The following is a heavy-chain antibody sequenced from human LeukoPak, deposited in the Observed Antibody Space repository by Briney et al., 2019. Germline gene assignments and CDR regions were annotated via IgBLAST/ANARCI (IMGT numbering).Heavy chain of an antibody. CDR1: GYSISSGYY. CDR2: IYHSGST. J-gene: IGHJ5*02. V-gene: IGHV4-38-2*01. D-gene: IGHD6-13*01. Sequence: SETLSLTCAVSGYSISSGYYWGWIRQPPGKGLEWIGSIYHSGSTYYNPPLKSRVTISVDTSKNQFSLKLSSVTAADTAVYYCARLSSSSWYGSYNWFDPWGQGTLVTVSS. CDR3: ARLSSSSWYGSYNWFDP.